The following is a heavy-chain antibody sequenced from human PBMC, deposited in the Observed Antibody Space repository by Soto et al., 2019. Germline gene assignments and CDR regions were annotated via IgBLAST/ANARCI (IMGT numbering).Heavy chain of an antibody. J-gene: IGHJ4*02. D-gene: IGHD3-3*01. CDR3: ARGLPYYDFWSGYPPPKYFDY. CDR2: IYHSGST. Sequence: SETLSLTCAVSGGSISSSNWWSWVRQPPGKGLEWIGEIYHSGSTNYNPSLKSRVTISVDKSKNQFSLKLSSVTAADTAVYYCARGLPYYDFWSGYPPPKYFDYWGQGTLVTVSS. CDR1: GGSISSSNW. V-gene: IGHV4-4*02.